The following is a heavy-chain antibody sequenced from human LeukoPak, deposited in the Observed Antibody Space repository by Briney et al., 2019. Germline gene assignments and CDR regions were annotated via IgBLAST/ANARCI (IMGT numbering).Heavy chain of an antibody. CDR2: ISSNGGST. CDR1: GFTFSSYA. CDR3: ARAYCSGGSRYHDY. Sequence: PGGSLRLSCAASGFTFSSYAMHWVRQAPGKVLEYVSAISSNGGSTYYANSVKGRFTISRDNSKNTLYLQMGSLRAEDMAVYYCARAYCSGGSRYHDYWGQGTLVTVSS. J-gene: IGHJ4*02. V-gene: IGHV3-64*01. D-gene: IGHD2-15*01.